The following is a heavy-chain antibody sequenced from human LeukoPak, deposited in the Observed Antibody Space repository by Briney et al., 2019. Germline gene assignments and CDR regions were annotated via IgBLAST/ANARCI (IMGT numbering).Heavy chain of an antibody. Sequence: GGSLRLSXAASGFTFSNYAMSWVRQAPGKGVEWVSAISGSGGSTYYADSVKGRFTISRDNSKSTLFLQMNSLRAEDTAIYYCAIEPPLSGNYILFGYWGQGTLVTVSS. D-gene: IGHD1-26*01. CDR3: AIEPPLSGNYILFGY. CDR2: ISGSGGST. V-gene: IGHV3-23*01. CDR1: GFTFSNYA. J-gene: IGHJ4*02.